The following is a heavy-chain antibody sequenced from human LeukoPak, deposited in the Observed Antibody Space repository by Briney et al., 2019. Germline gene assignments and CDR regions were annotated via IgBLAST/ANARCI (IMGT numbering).Heavy chain of an antibody. CDR3: ARQSGWYPHWYFGL. CDR2: IYYSGST. CDR1: GGSISSSSYY. D-gene: IGHD6-19*01. V-gene: IGHV4-39*01. Sequence: SETLSLTCTVSGGSISSSSYYWGWIRQPPGKGLEWIGSIYYSGSTYYNPSLKSRVTISVDTSKNQFSLKLSSVTAADTAVYYCARQSGWYPHWYFGLWGRGTLVTVSS. J-gene: IGHJ2*01.